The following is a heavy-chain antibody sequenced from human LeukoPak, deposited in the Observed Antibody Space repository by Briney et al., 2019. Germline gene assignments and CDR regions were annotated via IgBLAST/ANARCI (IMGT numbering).Heavy chain of an antibody. D-gene: IGHD5-18*01. CDR2: ISYDGNNE. CDR1: GFTFSSYA. J-gene: IGHJ4*02. V-gene: IGHV3-30-3*01. CDR3: ARVIRGYSYGPLGY. Sequence: GGSLRLSCAASGFTFSSYAMHWVRQAPGKGLEWVAVISYDGNNEYYADSVKGRFTISRDNSKNTLYLQMNSLRAEDTAVYYCARVIRGYSYGPLGYWGQGTLVTVSS.